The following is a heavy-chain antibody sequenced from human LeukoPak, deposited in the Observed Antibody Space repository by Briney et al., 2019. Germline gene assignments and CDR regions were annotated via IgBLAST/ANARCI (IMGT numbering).Heavy chain of an antibody. V-gene: IGHV6-1*01. J-gene: IGHJ6*02. CDR3: ARATESVKYGMDV. CDR2: TYYRSKWYN. D-gene: IGHD1-14*01. CDR1: GDSVSSNSAA. Sequence: SQTLSLTCAISGDSVSSNSAAWNWIRQSPSRGLEWVGRTYYRSKWYNDYAVSVKSRITINPDTSKNQLSLQLDSVTPEDTAVYYCARATESVKYGMDVWGQGTTVTVSS.